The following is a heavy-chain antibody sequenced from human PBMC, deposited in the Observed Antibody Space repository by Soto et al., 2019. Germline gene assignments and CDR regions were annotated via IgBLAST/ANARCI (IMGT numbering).Heavy chain of an antibody. CDR3: AKNQERELPRVIDF. J-gene: IGHJ4*02. CDR2: MSGSSSTT. V-gene: IGHV3-23*01. CDR1: GLTFSNYA. Sequence: PGGSLRLSCATSGLTFSNYAMSWVRQAPGGGLEWVSSMSGSSSTTYYADSVGGRFTISRDRSKNTLYLQMSSLRAEDTALYYCAKNQERELPRVIDFWGQGTLVTV. D-gene: IGHD1-7*01.